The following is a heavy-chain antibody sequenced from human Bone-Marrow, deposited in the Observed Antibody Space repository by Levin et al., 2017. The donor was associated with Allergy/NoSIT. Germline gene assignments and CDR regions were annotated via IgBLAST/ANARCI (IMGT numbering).Heavy chain of an antibody. CDR2: IYHGGST. V-gene: IGHV4-59*08. CDR1: GDSVSHYS. D-gene: IGHD5-12*01. Sequence: SETLSLTCAVSGDSVSHYSWSWIRHSPGKGLEWIGYIYHGGSTNYNPSLKSRVTISLDTSRNHFFLKLTSFTAPATAVYYCARRGRVGGYDGYNWLDPWGQGTLVTVSS. J-gene: IGHJ5*02. CDR3: ARRGRVGGYDGYNWLDP.